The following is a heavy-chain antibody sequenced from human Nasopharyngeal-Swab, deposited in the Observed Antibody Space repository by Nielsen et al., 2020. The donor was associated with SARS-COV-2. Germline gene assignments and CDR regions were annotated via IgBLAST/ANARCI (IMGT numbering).Heavy chain of an antibody. J-gene: IGHJ4*02. CDR2: ISYDGSNT. CDR1: GFTFSSYG. CDR3: AKDRSWRYSSAFFDY. V-gene: IGHV3-30*18. Sequence: GGSPRLSCAASGFTFSSYGMHWVRQAPGKGLEWVAVISYDGSNTYYADSVKGRFTISRDNSKNTLYLQMNSLRAEDTAVYYCAKDRSWRYSSAFFDYWGQGTLVTVSS. D-gene: IGHD6-19*01.